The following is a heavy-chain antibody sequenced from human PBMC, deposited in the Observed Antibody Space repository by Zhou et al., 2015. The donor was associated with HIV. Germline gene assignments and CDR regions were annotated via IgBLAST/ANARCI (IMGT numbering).Heavy chain of an antibody. Sequence: EVQLVESGGGLIQPGGSLRLSCLASGFSFNNYAMNWVRQAPGQGLQWLSHIDPANNGHYADSVKGRFSISRDNAKNSVYLQMHNLRVEDTALYFCVRDHDWAFDYWGQGALVTVSS. D-gene: IGHD3-9*01. J-gene: IGHJ4*02. V-gene: IGHV3-48*03. CDR2: IDPANNG. CDR1: GFSFNNYA. CDR3: VRDHDWAFDY.